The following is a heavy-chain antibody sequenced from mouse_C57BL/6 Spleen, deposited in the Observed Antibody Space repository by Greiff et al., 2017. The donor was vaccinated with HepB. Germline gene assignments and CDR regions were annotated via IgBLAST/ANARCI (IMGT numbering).Heavy chain of an antibody. V-gene: IGHV1-52*01. CDR2: IDPSDSET. J-gene: IGHJ1*03. CDR3: AREDDYDGGYFDV. D-gene: IGHD2-4*01. Sequence: VQLQQSGAELVRPGSSVKLSCKASGYTFTSYWMHWVKQRPIQGLEWIGNIDPSDSETHYNQKFKDKATLTVDKSSSTAYMQLSSLTSEDSAVYYCAREDDYDGGYFDVWGTGTTVTVSS. CDR1: GYTFTSYW.